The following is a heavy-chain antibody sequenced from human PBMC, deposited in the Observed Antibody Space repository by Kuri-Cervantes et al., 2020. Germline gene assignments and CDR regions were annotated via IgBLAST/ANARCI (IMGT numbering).Heavy chain of an antibody. CDR1: EFTFSNYA. Sequence: EGSLRLSCAASEFTFSNYAVHWVRQAPGKGPEWVAVISYDGSNKHYADSVKGRFTISRDNSKNTKNTLYLQMNSLRSEDTAVYYCARAEDWGTPWCFDLWGRGTLVTVSS. CDR3: ARAEDWGTPWCFDL. V-gene: IGHV3-30*01. D-gene: IGHD7-27*01. J-gene: IGHJ2*01. CDR2: ISYDGSNK.